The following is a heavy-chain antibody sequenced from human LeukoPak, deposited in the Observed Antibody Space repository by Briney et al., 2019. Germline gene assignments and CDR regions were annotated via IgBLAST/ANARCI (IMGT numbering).Heavy chain of an antibody. D-gene: IGHD3-10*01. CDR1: GGSISSYC. J-gene: IGHJ5*02. Sequence: PSETLSLTCTVSGGSISSYCWSWVRQPPGKGLEWIGHIYYSGSNHYNPSLKSRVAISVDRPKNRFSLKLSSVAAADTAVYYGVSDALNYYGWGGYWRCFDPWGQGTLVTVSS. V-gene: IGHV4-59*08. CDR3: VSDALNYYGWGGYWRCFDP. CDR2: IYYSGSN.